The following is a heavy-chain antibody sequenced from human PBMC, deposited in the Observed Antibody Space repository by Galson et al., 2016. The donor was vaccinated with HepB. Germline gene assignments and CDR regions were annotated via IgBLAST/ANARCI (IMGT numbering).Heavy chain of an antibody. Sequence: PALVKPTQTLTLTCSFSGFSLSTSGVGVVWIRRPPGKALEWLALTYWNDDKRYSPSLSSRLTLTKDTSKNQVVLTMTNMDPVDTATYYCANFMTTMTTCYFDPWGQGTLGTGSA. V-gene: IGHV2-5*01. D-gene: IGHD4-17*01. CDR1: GFSLSTSGVG. CDR2: TYWNDDK. J-gene: IGHJ5*02. CDR3: ANFMTTMTTCYFDP.